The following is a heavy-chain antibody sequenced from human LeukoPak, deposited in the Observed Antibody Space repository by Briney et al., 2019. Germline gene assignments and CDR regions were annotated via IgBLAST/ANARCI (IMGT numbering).Heavy chain of an antibody. D-gene: IGHD3-10*01. V-gene: IGHV3-23*01. J-gene: IGHJ4*02. CDR1: GFTFSSYA. CDR3: AKDVGAPGDY. Sequence: GGSLRLSCAASGFTFSSYAMSWVRQAPGKGLEWVSAIGSGGGTYYADSVKGRFTISRDNSKNTLYLQMNSLRAEDTAVYYCAKDVGAPGDYWGQGTLVTVSS. CDR2: IGSGGGT.